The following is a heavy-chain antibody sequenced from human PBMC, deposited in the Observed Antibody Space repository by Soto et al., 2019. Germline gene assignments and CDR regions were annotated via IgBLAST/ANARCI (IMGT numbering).Heavy chain of an antibody. CDR3: AKAMDQQWVPLPSDY. V-gene: IGHV3-23*01. CDR1: GFFFSIYP. Sequence: EVQLLESGGGLVQPGGSLRLSCVGSGFFFSIYPMTLVRKAPGKGLEWVSSFSATSEYTYYADSVRGRFTISRDNSKPTLCLPMISLTAEVTAMYYCAKAMDQQWVPLPSDYWGQGSLVIVSP. D-gene: IGHD6-19*01. J-gene: IGHJ4*02. CDR2: FSATSEYT.